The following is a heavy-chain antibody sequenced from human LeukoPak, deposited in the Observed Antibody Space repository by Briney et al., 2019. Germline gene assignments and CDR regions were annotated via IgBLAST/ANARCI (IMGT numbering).Heavy chain of an antibody. CDR2: IYSGGST. CDR3: ARGGSSSSPFDY. CDR1: GFTVSSNY. D-gene: IGHD6-6*01. V-gene: IGHV3-53*01. Sequence: GGSLRLSCAASGFTVSSNYMSWVRQAPGKGLEWVSVIYSGGSTYYADSVKGRFTISRDNAKNSLYLQMNSLRAEDTAVYYCARGGSSSSPFDYWGQGTLVTVSS. J-gene: IGHJ4*02.